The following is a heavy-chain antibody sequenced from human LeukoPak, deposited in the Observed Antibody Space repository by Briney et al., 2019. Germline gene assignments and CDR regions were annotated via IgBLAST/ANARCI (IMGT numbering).Heavy chain of an antibody. CDR3: ARGRGRQVGSRWHPDTHHDY. D-gene: IGHD3-10*01. CDR2: IHYPEST. J-gene: IGHJ4*02. V-gene: IGHV4-38-2*01. Sequence: PSETVSLTCAVSGFSISNGFFWGWIRRPPGKGLEWIGTIHYPESTYYNPSLNSRLTISLDASKNYFSLKLSSVTAADTALYYCARGRGRQVGSRWHPDTHHDYWGQGILVTVSS. CDR1: GFSISNGFF.